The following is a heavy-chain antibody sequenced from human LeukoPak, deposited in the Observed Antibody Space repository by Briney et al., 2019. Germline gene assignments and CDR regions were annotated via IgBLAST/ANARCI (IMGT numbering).Heavy chain of an antibody. V-gene: IGHV3-11*01. J-gene: IGHJ4*02. Sequence: NPGGSLRLSCVASGFIFSDYYMAWIRQAPEKGLEWLSYLSSSGTTIHYADSVKGRFTISRGNAKNSLYLQMNSLRAEDTAVYYCARGRKAAVGVFDYWGQGTLVTVSS. D-gene: IGHD6-19*01. CDR3: ARGRKAAVGVFDY. CDR2: LSSSGTTI. CDR1: GFIFSDYY.